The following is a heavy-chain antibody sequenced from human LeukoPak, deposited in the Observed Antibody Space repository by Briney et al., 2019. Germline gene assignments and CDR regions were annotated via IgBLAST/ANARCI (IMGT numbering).Heavy chain of an antibody. CDR3: ACLSSSWSGFDY. CDR2: INHSGRT. D-gene: IGHD6-13*01. CDR1: GGSFSGYY. V-gene: IGHV4-34*01. Sequence: SETLSLTCAVYGGSFSGYYWNWIRQPPGKGLEWIGEINHSGRTNYNPSLKSQVTISVDTSKNPFSLKLSSVTAADTAVYYCACLSSSWSGFDYWGQGTLVTVSS. J-gene: IGHJ4*02.